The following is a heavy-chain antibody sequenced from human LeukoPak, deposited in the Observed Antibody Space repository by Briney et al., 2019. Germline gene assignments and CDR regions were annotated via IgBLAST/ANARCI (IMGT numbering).Heavy chain of an antibody. D-gene: IGHD2-2*01. CDR3: ASLYSMVPAAKFDP. Sequence: PSETLSLTCTVSGGSISSSSYYWGWIRQPPGKGLEWIGSIYYSGSTYYNPSLKSRVTISVDTSKNQFSLKLSSVTAADTAVYYCASLYSMVPAAKFDPWGQGTLVTVSS. V-gene: IGHV4-39*01. CDR1: GGSISSSSYY. J-gene: IGHJ5*02. CDR2: IYYSGST.